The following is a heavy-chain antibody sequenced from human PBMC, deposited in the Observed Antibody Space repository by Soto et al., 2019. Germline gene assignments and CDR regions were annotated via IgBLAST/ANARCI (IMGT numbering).Heavy chain of an antibody. V-gene: IGHV3-30*18. Sequence: PGGSLRLSCAASGFTFSSYGMHWVRQAPGKGLEWVAVISYDGSNKYYADSVKGRFTISRDNSKNTLYLQMNSLRAEDTAVYYCAKDILELPNYWGQGTLVTVSS. CDR3: AKDILELPNY. CDR1: GFTFSSYG. D-gene: IGHD1-7*01. CDR2: ISYDGSNK. J-gene: IGHJ4*02.